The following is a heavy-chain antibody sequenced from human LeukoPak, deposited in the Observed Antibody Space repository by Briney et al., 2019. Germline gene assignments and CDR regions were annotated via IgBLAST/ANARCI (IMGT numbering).Heavy chain of an antibody. CDR1: GYTFTSYG. V-gene: IGHV1-18*01. J-gene: IGHJ6*03. CDR2: ISAYNGNT. CDR3: ASSSKTIQWNSWLRDYYYYYMDV. Sequence: ASVKVSCKASGYTFTSYGISWVRQAPGQGLEWMGWISAYNGNTNYAQKLQGRVTMTTDTSTSTAYMELRSLRSDDTAVYYCASSSKTIQWNSWLRDYYYYYMDVWGKGTTVTVSS. D-gene: IGHD5-12*01.